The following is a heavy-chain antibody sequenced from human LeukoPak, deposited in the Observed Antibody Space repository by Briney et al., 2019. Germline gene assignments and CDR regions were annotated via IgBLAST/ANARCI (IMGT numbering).Heavy chain of an antibody. CDR1: GSTFSSYS. CDR2: IHGSGDTT. Sequence: PGGSLRLSCAASGSTFSSYSMSWVRQAPGKGLEWVSLIHGSGDTTYYPDSVKGRFTISRDNSKNTLYLQMNSLIAEDTAVYYCARARGSGAYTYDYWGQGTLVTVSS. J-gene: IGHJ4*02. V-gene: IGHV3-23*01. D-gene: IGHD3-10*01. CDR3: ARARGSGAYTYDY.